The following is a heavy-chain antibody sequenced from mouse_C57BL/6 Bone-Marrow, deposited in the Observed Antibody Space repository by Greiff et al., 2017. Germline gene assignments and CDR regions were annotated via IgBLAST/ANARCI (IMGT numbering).Heavy chain of an antibody. CDR1: GYSFTGYY. V-gene: IGHV1-42*01. J-gene: IGHJ3*01. CDR2: INPSTGGT. Sequence: VQLKESGPELVKPGASVKISCKASGYSFTGYYMNWVKQSPEKSLEWIGEINPSTGGTTYNQKFKAKATLTVDKSSSTAYMQLKSLTSEDSAVYYCARSGDYDVAWFAYWGQGTLVTVSA. CDR3: ARSGDYDVAWFAY. D-gene: IGHD2-4*01.